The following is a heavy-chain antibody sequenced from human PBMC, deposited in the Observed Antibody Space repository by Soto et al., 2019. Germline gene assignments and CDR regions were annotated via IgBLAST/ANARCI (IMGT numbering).Heavy chain of an antibody. V-gene: IGHV3-74*01. Sequence: GGSLRLSCAASGFTFSSYWMHWVRQAPGKGLVWVSRINSDGSSTSYADSVKGRFTISRDNAKNTLYLQMNSLRAEDTAVYYCARDDVRSPDYDFWRVNYYYYYYMDVWGKGTTVTVSS. CDR2: INSDGSST. CDR1: GFTFSSYW. CDR3: ARDDVRSPDYDFWRVNYYYYYYMDV. J-gene: IGHJ6*03. D-gene: IGHD3-3*01.